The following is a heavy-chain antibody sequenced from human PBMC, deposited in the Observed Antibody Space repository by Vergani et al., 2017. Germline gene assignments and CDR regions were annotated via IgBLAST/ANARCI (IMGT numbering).Heavy chain of an antibody. V-gene: IGHV1-69*12. Sequence: QVQLVQSGAEVKKPGSSVKVSCKASGGTFSSYAISWVRQAPGQGLEWMGGIIPIFGTANYAQKFQGRVTITADESMSTAYMELSSLRSEDTAVYYCARDINKGVVVVNGNLPQDYYYYYGMDVWGQGTTVTVSS. CDR1: GGTFSSYA. CDR2: IIPIFGTA. CDR3: ARDINKGVVVVNGNLPQDYYYYYGMDV. J-gene: IGHJ6*02. D-gene: IGHD3-22*01.